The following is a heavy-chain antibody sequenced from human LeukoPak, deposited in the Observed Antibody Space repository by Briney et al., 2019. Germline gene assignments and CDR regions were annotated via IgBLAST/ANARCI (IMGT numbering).Heavy chain of an antibody. CDR1: GDSITSHY. D-gene: IGHD3-10*01. V-gene: IGHV4-59*11. CDR2: IHYSGIT. Sequence: SETLSLTCTVSGDSITSHYWSWIRQPPGKGLEWIGYIHYSGITNYNPSLKSRVTLSVDTSNNQFSLKLNSVTAADTAVYYCARDTYYYGSGSDWGQGTLVTVSS. J-gene: IGHJ4*02. CDR3: ARDTYYYGSGSD.